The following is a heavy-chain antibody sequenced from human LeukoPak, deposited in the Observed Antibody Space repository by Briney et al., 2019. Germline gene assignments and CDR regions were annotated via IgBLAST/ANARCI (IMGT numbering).Heavy chain of an antibody. J-gene: IGHJ4*02. Sequence: GGSLRLSCAASGFTFSSYWMTWVRQAPGKGLEWVANMNQDGSQKYYLDSVKGRFTISRDNAKNSLNLQMNSLRAEDSAVYYCASYCSSTSCYTFDYWGQGTLVTVSS. V-gene: IGHV3-7*01. CDR1: GFTFSSYW. CDR3: ASYCSSTSCYTFDY. CDR2: MNQDGSQK. D-gene: IGHD2-2*02.